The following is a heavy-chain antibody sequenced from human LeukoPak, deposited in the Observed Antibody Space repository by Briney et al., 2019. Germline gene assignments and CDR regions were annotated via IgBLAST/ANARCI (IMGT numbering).Heavy chain of an antibody. V-gene: IGHV4-34*01. CDR2: INHSGST. D-gene: IGHD5-12*01. CDR1: GGSFSGYY. CDR3: ARGGGYSGYDRLDY. Sequence: SETLSLTCAVYGGSFSGYYWSWIRQPPGKGLEWIGEINHSGSTNYNPSLKSRVTISVDTSKNQFSLKLSSVTAADTAVYYCARGGGYSGYDRLDYWGQGTLVTVSP. J-gene: IGHJ4*02.